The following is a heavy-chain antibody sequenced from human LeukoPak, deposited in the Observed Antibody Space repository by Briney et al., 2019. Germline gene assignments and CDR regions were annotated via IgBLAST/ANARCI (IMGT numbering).Heavy chain of an antibody. V-gene: IGHV3-30*18. CDR3: AKDPYGDYVSGNWFDP. D-gene: IGHD4-17*01. Sequence: GGSLRLFCAASGCTFSSYGMHWVRQAPGKGLEWVAVISYDGSNKYYADSVKGRFTISRDNSKNTLYLQMNSLRAEDTAVYYCAKDPYGDYVSGNWFDPWGQGALVTVSS. CDR2: ISYDGSNK. CDR1: GCTFSSYG. J-gene: IGHJ5*02.